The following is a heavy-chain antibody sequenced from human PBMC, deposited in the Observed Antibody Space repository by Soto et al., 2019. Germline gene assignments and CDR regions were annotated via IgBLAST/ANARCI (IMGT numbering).Heavy chain of an antibody. Sequence: QVQLVQSGAELKKPGASVKVSCKASGYTFTSYGISWVRQAPGQGLEWMGWISACNGNTNYAHKLQGRVTMTTDTSTSTAYMELRSLRCDDTGVYYCARECSFDWLLGVDYWGQGTLVTVSS. J-gene: IGHJ4*02. CDR3: ARECSFDWLLGVDY. D-gene: IGHD3-9*01. CDR1: GYTFTSYG. V-gene: IGHV1-18*01. CDR2: ISACNGNT.